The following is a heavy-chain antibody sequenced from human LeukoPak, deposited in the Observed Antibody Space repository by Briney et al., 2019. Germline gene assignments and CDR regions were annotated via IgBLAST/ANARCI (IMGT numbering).Heavy chain of an antibody. D-gene: IGHD5-12*01. CDR1: GFSLNNYA. CDR3: AKGGYDYIEVAYFDF. J-gene: IGHJ4*02. V-gene: IGHV3-23*01. CDR2: IIGSSGST. Sequence: GGALRLSCAASGFSLNNYAMNWVRQAPGKGLEWVSIIIGSSGSTLYADSVKGRFTISRDNSKNTLYLQLNSLRLEDTAVYYCAKGGYDYIEVAYFDFWGQGTLVTVAS.